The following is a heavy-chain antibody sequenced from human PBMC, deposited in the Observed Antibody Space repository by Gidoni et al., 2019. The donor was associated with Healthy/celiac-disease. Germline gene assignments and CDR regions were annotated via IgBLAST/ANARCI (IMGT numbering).Heavy chain of an antibody. CDR1: GYLFTSYD. V-gene: IGHV1-8*01. CDR2: MNPNSGNT. CDR3: ARGGASRGGFFPRGYGSGSYYNYY. J-gene: IGHJ4*02. Sequence: QVLLVQSGAEVKKPGASVKVCCKASGYLFTSYDINCVRQPTGQGLEWMGWMNPNSGNTGSAQKFQGRVTMTRNTYISTAYMELSRLRSEDTAVYYCARGGASRGGFFPRGYGSGSYYNYYWGQGTLVTVSS. D-gene: IGHD3-10*01.